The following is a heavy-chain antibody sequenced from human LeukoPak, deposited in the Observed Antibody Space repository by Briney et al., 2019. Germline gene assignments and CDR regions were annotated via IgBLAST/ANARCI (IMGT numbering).Heavy chain of an antibody. J-gene: IGHJ4*02. V-gene: IGHV1-2*02. Sequence: ASVKVSCKASGYTFTGYYMHWVRQAPGQGLEWMGWINPNSGGTNYAQKFQGRVTMTRDTSTSTAYMELSRLRSDDTAVYYCARELSIAARRLLGYWGQGTLVTVSS. CDR2: INPNSGGT. CDR3: ARELSIAARRLLGY. D-gene: IGHD6-6*01. CDR1: GYTFTGYY.